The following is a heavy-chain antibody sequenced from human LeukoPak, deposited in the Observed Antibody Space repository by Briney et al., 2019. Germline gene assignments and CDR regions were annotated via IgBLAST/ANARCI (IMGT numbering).Heavy chain of an antibody. CDR2: IYYSGST. J-gene: IGHJ5*02. CDR3: ARDTRAQITMVRGVIGWFDP. Sequence: SETLSPTCTVSGGSISSYYWSWIRQPPGKGLEWIGYIYYSGSTNYNPSLKSRVTISVDTSKNQFSLKLSSVTAADTAVYYCARDTRAQITMVRGVIGWFDPWGQGTLVTVSS. CDR1: GGSISSYY. D-gene: IGHD3-10*01. V-gene: IGHV4-59*01.